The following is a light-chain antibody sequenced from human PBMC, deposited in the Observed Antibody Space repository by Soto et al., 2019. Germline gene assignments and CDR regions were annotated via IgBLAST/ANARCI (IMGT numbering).Light chain of an antibody. CDR1: QSFSRSY. J-gene: IGKJ5*01. CDR3: QQYNNWPAIT. V-gene: IGKV3D-15*01. CDR2: GAS. Sequence: EIELTQSPGTLSLSPGERATLSCRASQSFSRSYLAWYQQKPGQAPRLLIYGASARATGIPARFSGSGSGTEFTLTISSLQSEDFAVYYCQQYNNWPAITFGQGTRLEIK.